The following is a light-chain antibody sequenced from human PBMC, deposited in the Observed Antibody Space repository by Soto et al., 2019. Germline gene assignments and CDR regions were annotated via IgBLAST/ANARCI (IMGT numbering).Light chain of an antibody. V-gene: IGLV1-44*01. Sequence: QSVLSQPPSASGTPGQRVTISCSGSSSNIGSNSVHWYQLLPGTAPKLLIYSSDQRPSGVPDRFSGSKSGTSASLAISGLQSEDEADYYCSSWDDSLSGHVVFGGGTKVTVL. CDR2: SSD. CDR3: SSWDDSLSGHVV. CDR1: SSNIGSNS. J-gene: IGLJ2*01.